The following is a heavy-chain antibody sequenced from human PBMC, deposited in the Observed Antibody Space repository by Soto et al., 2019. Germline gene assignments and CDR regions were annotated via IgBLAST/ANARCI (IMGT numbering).Heavy chain of an antibody. V-gene: IGHV1-2*02. Sequence: ATVKVSCKASGYTFTGYYMHWVRQAPGQGLEWMGWINPNSGGTNYAQKFQGRVTMTRDTSISTAYMELSRLRSDDTAVYYCARAGDYVSLRFDPCGQGTLVTVSS. CDR2: INPNSGGT. D-gene: IGHD4-17*01. CDR1: GYTFTGYY. J-gene: IGHJ5*02. CDR3: ARAGDYVSLRFDP.